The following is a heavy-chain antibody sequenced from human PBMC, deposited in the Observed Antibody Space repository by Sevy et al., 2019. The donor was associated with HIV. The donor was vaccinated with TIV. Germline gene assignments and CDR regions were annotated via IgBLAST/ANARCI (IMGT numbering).Heavy chain of an antibody. CDR2: INSGGGST. CDR3: AKDVVGGYYDSSGYSDH. J-gene: IGHJ4*02. CDR1: GFTFTEFV. V-gene: IGHV3-23*01. Sequence: GGSLRLSCADSGFTFTEFVMSWVRQSPGKGLEWVSTINSGGGSTYYADSVKGRFTISRDNSQNTLDLQMNSLRAEDTAVYYCAKDVVGGYYDSSGYSDHWGQGTLVTVSS. D-gene: IGHD3-22*01.